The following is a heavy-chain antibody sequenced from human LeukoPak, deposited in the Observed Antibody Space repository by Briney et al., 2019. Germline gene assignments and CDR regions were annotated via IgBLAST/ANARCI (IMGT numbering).Heavy chain of an antibody. Sequence: GGSLRLSCAASGFTFSSYWMSWVRQAPGRGLEWVAIIKQDGSEKYYVDSVKGRFTISRDNAKNSLYLEMNSLRAEDTAVYYCARDTYYYDINSWGKDCWGQGTLVTVSS. D-gene: IGHD3-22*01. J-gene: IGHJ4*02. CDR3: ARDTYYYDINSWGKDC. V-gene: IGHV3-7*01. CDR1: GFTFSSYW. CDR2: IKQDGSEK.